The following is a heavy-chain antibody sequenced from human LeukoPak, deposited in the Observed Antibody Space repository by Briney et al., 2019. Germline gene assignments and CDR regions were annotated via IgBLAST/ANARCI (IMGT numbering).Heavy chain of an antibody. V-gene: IGHV4-59*12. D-gene: IGHD3-10*01. Sequence: NPSETLSLACTVSGGSISSYYWSWIGQPPGKGLEGIRYIYYSGSTNYNPSLKSRVTISVDTSKNQFSLKLGSVTAADTAVYYCARELAGHYYGSGSSFDYWGQGTLVTVSS. CDR1: GGSISSYY. CDR3: ARELAGHYYGSGSSFDY. J-gene: IGHJ4*02. CDR2: IYYSGST.